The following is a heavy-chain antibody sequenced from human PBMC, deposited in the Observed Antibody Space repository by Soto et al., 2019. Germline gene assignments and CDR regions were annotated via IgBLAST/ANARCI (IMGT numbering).Heavy chain of an antibody. J-gene: IGHJ3*01. Sequence: PSETLSLTCTVSGGSISSGGYYWSWIRQHPGKGLEWIGYIYYSGSTYYNPSLKSRVTISVDTSKNQFSLKLSSVTAADTAVYYCARTRRVPAAKSLYVDAFDLWGQGSLVTGSS. CDR3: ARTRRVPAAKSLYVDAFDL. CDR2: IYYSGST. CDR1: GGSISSGGYY. V-gene: IGHV4-31*03. D-gene: IGHD2-2*01.